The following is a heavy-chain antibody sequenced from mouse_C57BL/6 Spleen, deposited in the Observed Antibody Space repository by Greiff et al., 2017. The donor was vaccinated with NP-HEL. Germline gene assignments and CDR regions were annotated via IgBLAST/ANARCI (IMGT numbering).Heavy chain of an antibody. V-gene: IGHV5-4*03. J-gene: IGHJ4*01. CDR1: GFTFSSYA. Sequence: EVKVEESGGGLVKPGGSLKLSCAASGFTFSSYAMSWVRQTPEKRLEWVATISDGGSYTYYPDNVKGRFTISRDNAKNNLYLQMSHLKSEDTAMYYCARVGGTAMDYWGQGTSVTVSS. CDR3: ARVGGTAMDY. D-gene: IGHD4-1*01. CDR2: ISDGGSYT.